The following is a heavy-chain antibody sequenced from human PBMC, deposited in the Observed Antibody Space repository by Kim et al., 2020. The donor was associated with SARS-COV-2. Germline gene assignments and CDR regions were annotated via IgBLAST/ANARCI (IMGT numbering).Heavy chain of an antibody. Sequence: SETLSLTCTVSGGSISSGGYYWSWIRQHPGKGLEWIGYIYYSGSTYYNPSLKSRVTISVDTSKNQFSLKLSSVTAADTAVYYCARGALAAAPNWFDPWGQGTLVTVSS. V-gene: IGHV4-31*03. CDR1: GGSISSGGYY. J-gene: IGHJ5*02. CDR3: ARGALAAAPNWFDP. D-gene: IGHD6-13*01. CDR2: IYYSGST.